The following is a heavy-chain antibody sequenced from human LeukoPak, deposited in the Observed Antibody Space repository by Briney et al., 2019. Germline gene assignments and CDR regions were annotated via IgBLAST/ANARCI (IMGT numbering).Heavy chain of an antibody. CDR3: AKGATTMSTADAFVL. CDR1: EFMFSKYG. Sequence: PGGSLRLSCVASEFMFSKYGMHWVRQAPGKGLEWAAVISYDGRNVDYEDSVKGRFTISRDNSKNTVYLQMSSLRTEDTAVYYCAKGATTMSTADAFVLWGQGAMVTVSS. CDR2: ISYDGRNV. V-gene: IGHV3-30*18. J-gene: IGHJ3*01. D-gene: IGHD4-17*01.